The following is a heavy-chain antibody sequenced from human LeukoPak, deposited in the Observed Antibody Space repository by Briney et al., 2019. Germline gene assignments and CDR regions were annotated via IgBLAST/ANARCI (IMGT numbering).Heavy chain of an antibody. CDR3: AKDPHNWGYYFDY. D-gene: IGHD7-27*01. V-gene: IGHV3-30-3*01. Sequence: GGSLRLSCAASGFTFSSYAMHWVRQAPGKGLEWVAVISYDGSNKYYADSVKGRFTISRDNSKHTLYLQMNSLRAEDTAVYYCAKDPHNWGYYFDYWGQGTLVTVSS. J-gene: IGHJ4*02. CDR1: GFTFSSYA. CDR2: ISYDGSNK.